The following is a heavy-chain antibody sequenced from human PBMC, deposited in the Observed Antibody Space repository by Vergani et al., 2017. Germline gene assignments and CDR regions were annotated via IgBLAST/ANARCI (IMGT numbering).Heavy chain of an antibody. CDR3: ARVNTETNGHLYYYYYMDV. D-gene: IGHD4-11*01. CDR2: IDHTGRP. V-gene: IGHV4-34*01. CDR1: GGSFTSYH. Sequence: QVQLQQWGGGLLKPSETLSLTCVVNGGSFTSYHWTWLRQSPGEGLEWVGNIDHTGRPDYNPSLKSRLTMSVDKSRNQFSLTLNSVTATDTAIYFCARVNTETNGHLYYYYYMDVWGQGTAVTVS. J-gene: IGHJ6*03.